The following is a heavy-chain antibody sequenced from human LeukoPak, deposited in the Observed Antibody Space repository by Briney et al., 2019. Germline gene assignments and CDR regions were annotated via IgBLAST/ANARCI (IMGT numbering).Heavy chain of an antibody. CDR3: ARDVSVATYYFDY. CDR2: INPSGGST. CDR1: GYTFTSYY. V-gene: IGHV1-46*01. J-gene: IGHJ4*02. D-gene: IGHD2-21*02. Sequence: GSVKVSCKASGYTFTSYYMHWVRQAPGQGLEWMGIINPSGGSTRYAQKFQGRVTITRDTSTNTVYMELSSLRSEDTAVYYCARDVSVATYYFDYWGQGTLVTVSS.